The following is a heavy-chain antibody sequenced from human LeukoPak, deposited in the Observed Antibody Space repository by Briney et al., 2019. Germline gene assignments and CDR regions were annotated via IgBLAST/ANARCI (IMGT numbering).Heavy chain of an antibody. Sequence: ASVKVSCKASGYTFTSYAMHWVRRAPGQRLEWMGWINAGNGNTKYSQKFQGRVTITRDTSASTAYMELSSLRSEDTAVYYCARGYDSSGYLLYWGQGTLVTVSS. J-gene: IGHJ4*02. CDR2: INAGNGNT. CDR1: GYTFTSYA. V-gene: IGHV1-3*01. CDR3: ARGYDSSGYLLY. D-gene: IGHD3-22*01.